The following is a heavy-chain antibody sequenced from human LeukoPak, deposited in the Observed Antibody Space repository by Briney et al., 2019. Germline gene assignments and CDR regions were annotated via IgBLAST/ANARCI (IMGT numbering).Heavy chain of an antibody. CDR2: VKQDGSEK. CDR1: GFTFSSYW. D-gene: IGHD2-2*01. V-gene: IGHV3-7*01. Sequence: PGGSLRLSCAASGFTFSSYWMSWVRQAPGKGLEWVANVKQDGSEKDYVDSVKGRFTISRDNAKNSLYLQMNSLRAEDTAVYYCAREGKYCSSTSCYWYYYYYMDVWGKGTTVTVSS. CDR3: AREGKYCSSTSCYWYYYYYMDV. J-gene: IGHJ6*03.